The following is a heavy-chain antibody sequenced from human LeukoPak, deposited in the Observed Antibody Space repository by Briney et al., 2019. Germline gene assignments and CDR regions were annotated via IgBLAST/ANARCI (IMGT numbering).Heavy chain of an antibody. CDR1: GGFISSSSYY. CDR2: IYYSGST. J-gene: IGHJ3*02. Sequence: PSETLSLTCSVSGGFISSSSYYWGWVRQPPGMGLEWIGSIYYSGSTYYNPSLNSRVTISVDTSKNQFSLKLSSVTAADTAVYYCARHGRTTIHYAFDIWGQGTGVTVSS. CDR3: ARHGRTTIHYAFDI. D-gene: IGHD4-11*01. V-gene: IGHV4-39*01.